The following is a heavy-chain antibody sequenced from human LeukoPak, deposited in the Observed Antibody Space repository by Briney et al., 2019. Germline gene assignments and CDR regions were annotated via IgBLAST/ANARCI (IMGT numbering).Heavy chain of an antibody. Sequence: ASVKVSCKASGYTFTSYDINWVRQATGQGLEWMGWMKPNSGNTGYAQKFQGRVTMTRNTSISTAYMGLSSLRSEDTAVYYCARGETGTLTNDYWGQGTLVTVSS. CDR3: ARGETGTLTNDY. CDR1: GYTFTSYD. V-gene: IGHV1-8*01. D-gene: IGHD1-7*01. J-gene: IGHJ4*02. CDR2: MKPNSGNT.